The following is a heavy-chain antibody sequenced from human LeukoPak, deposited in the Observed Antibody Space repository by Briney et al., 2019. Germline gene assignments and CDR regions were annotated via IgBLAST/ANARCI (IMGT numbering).Heavy chain of an antibody. CDR3: ARGRGGKYQLLYNWFDP. CDR1: GYTFTSYD. Sequence: ASVKVSCKASGYTFTSYDINWVRQATGQGLEWMGWMNPNSGNTGYAQKFQGRVTMTRNTSISTAYMELSSLRSEDTAVYYCARGRGGKYQLLYNWFDPWGQGTLVIVSS. V-gene: IGHV1-8*01. CDR2: MNPNSGNT. J-gene: IGHJ5*02. D-gene: IGHD2-2*01.